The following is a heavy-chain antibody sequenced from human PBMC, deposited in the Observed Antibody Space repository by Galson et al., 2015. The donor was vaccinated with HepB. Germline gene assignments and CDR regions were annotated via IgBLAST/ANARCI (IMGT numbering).Heavy chain of an antibody. V-gene: IGHV3-33*08. CDR2: IWYDGSNK. CDR1: GFTFSSYG. CDR3: ARSLLTGYYHDY. J-gene: IGHJ4*02. Sequence: SLRLSCAASGFTFSSYGMHWVRQAPGKGLEWVAVIWYDGSNKYYADSVKGRFTISRDNSKNTLYLQMNSLRAEDTAVYYCARSLLTGYYHDYWGQGTLVTVSS. D-gene: IGHD3-9*01.